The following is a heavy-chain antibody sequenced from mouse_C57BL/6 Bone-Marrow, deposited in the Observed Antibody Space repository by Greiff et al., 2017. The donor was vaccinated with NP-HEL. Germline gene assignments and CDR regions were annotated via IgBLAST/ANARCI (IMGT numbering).Heavy chain of an antibody. CDR3: ARRRGWVWDYDDAMDY. Sequence: QVQLQQPGAELVRPGSSVKLSCKASGYTFTSYWMHWVKQRPIQGLEWIGNIDPSDSETHYNQKFKDKATLTVDKSSSTAYMQLSSLTSEDSAVYYCARRRGWVWDYDDAMDYWGQGTSVTVSS. CDR2: IDPSDSET. CDR1: GYTFTSYW. J-gene: IGHJ4*01. D-gene: IGHD2-4*01. V-gene: IGHV1-52*01.